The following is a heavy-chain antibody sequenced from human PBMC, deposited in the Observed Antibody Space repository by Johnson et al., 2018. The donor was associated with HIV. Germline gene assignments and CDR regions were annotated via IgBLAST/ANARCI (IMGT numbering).Heavy chain of an antibody. J-gene: IGHJ3*02. CDR3: ALYPPDAFDI. CDR2: ISSSGSTI. V-gene: IGHV3-11*04. D-gene: IGHD5/OR15-5a*01. CDR1: GLTFSDYY. Sequence: QVQLVESGGGLIRAGGSLRLSCEASGLTFSDYYMSWIRQGPGKGLEWVSYISSSGSTIYYADSVKGRFTISRDNAKNSLYLQMNSLRADDTAVYYCALYPPDAFDIWGQGTMVTVSS.